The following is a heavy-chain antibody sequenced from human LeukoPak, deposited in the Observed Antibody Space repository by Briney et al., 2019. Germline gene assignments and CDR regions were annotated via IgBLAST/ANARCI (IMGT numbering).Heavy chain of an antibody. CDR2: IWYDGSNK. V-gene: IGHV3-33*01. CDR3: ARFYGSGSYYPTYGMDV. CDR1: GFTFSSYG. D-gene: IGHD3-10*01. Sequence: GRSRRLACAAAGFTFSSYGMHWVRQAPGKGLEWVAAIWYDGSNKYYADSVKGRFTISRDNSKSTLYLQMNSLRAEDTAVYYCARFYGSGSYYPTYGMDVWGKGTTVTVSS. J-gene: IGHJ6*04.